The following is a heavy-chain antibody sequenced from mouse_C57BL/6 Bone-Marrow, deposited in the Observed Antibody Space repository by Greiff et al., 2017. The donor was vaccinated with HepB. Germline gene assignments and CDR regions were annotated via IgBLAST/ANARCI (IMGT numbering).Heavy chain of an antibody. V-gene: IGHV5-4*01. J-gene: IGHJ1*03. CDR1: GFTFSSYA. Sequence: EVQLVESGGGLVKPGGSLKLSCAASGFTFSSYAMCWVLQPPEKRLEWVATISDGGSYTYYTDNVKSRFTITRDNAKNKLYLQMSHLKAEDTAMYYCAGDTTERDFDVWGKGTTVTVAS. CDR2: ISDGGSYT. D-gene: IGHD2-12*01. CDR3: AGDTTERDFDV.